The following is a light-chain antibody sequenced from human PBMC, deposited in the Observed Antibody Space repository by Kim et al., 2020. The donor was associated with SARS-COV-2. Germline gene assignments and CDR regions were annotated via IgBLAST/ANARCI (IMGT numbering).Light chain of an antibody. V-gene: IGKV1-39*01. CDR1: QNIGTY. CDR3: QQSYSTPLHS. CDR2: AAS. J-gene: IGKJ2*03. Sequence: AAVGDRVTISCRANQNIGTYLNWYQHKPGKAPQLLIYAASSLRSGVPSRFSGSGSGTDFTLTISSLQPDDFATYYCQQSYSTPLHSFGQGTKLEI.